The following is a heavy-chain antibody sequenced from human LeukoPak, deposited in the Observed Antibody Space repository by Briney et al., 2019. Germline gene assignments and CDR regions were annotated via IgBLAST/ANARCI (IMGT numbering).Heavy chain of an antibody. V-gene: IGHV1-46*01. D-gene: IGHD3-3*01. CDR1: GYTFTSYY. CDR3: ASARITIFGVVISSFDY. J-gene: IGHJ4*02. CDR2: INPSGGST. Sequence: ASVKVSCKASGYTFTSYYMHWVRQAPGQGLEWMGIINPSGGSTSYAQKFQGRVTMTRDTSTSTVYMELSSLRSEDTAVYYCASARITIFGVVISSFDYWGQGTLVTVSS.